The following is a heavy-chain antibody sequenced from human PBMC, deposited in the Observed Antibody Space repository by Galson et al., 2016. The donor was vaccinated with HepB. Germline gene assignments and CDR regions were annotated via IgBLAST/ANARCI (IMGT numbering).Heavy chain of an antibody. J-gene: IGHJ5*02. CDR2: IIGSGATT. Sequence: SLRLSCAASGFTFGSYAMSWVRQAPGKGLEWVSTIIGSGATTYVADSVKGRFTMSRDNSKNTLYLQMNSLRVEDKAIYYCAKGGQWLLRGPGWFDPWGQGTLVSVSS. V-gene: IGHV3-23*01. CDR1: GFTFGSYA. CDR3: AKGGQWLLRGPGWFDP. D-gene: IGHD6-19*01.